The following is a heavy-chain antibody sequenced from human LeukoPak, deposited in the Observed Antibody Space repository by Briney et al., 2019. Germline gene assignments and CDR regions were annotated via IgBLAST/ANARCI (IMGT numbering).Heavy chain of an antibody. Sequence: SETLSLTCAVYGGSFSGYYWSWIRQPPGKGLEWIGEINHSGSTNYNPSLKSRVTISVDTSKNQFSLKLSSVTAADTAVYYCARHIGYGDYYFDYWGQGTLVTVSS. CDR1: GGSFSGYY. V-gene: IGHV4-34*01. D-gene: IGHD4-17*01. J-gene: IGHJ4*02. CDR2: INHSGST. CDR3: ARHIGYGDYYFDY.